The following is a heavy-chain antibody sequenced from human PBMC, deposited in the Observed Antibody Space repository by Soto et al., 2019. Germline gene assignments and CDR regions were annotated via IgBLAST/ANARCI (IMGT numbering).Heavy chain of an antibody. Sequence: QLQLQESGPGLVKPSETLSLTCTVSGGSISSSSYYWGWIRQPPGKRLEWIGSIYYSGSTYYNPFLKSRVTISVDTSKNQFSLKLSSVTAADTAVYYCARLGYLLWFGEFSNDAFDLWGQGTMVTVSS. V-gene: IGHV4-39*01. D-gene: IGHD3-10*01. CDR2: IYYSGST. J-gene: IGHJ3*01. CDR3: ARLGYLLWFGEFSNDAFDL. CDR1: GGSISSSSYY.